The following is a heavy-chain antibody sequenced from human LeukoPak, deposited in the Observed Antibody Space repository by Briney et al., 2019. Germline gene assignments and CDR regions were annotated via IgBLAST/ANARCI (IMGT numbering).Heavy chain of an antibody. Sequence: ASVKVSCKASGYTFTSYGISWVRQAPGQGLEWMGWISGYNGKTNYAQMLQGRVTMTTDTSTSTAYMELRSLRSDDTAVYYCARDRLSSSDRGGGYAFDIRGQGTMVAVSS. V-gene: IGHV1-18*01. D-gene: IGHD6-19*01. CDR1: GYTFTSYG. CDR3: ARDRLSSSDRGGGYAFDI. CDR2: ISGYNGKT. J-gene: IGHJ3*02.